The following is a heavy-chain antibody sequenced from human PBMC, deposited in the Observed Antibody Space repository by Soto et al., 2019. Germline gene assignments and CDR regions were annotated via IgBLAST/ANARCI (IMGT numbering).Heavy chain of an antibody. CDR3: ASLHYGSDSYYIAVYWFDP. V-gene: IGHV4-39*01. CDR1: GGSIISTISY. CDR2: IHYSGST. Sequence: SETLSLTXTVSGGSIISTISYWGWIRQPPGKGPEWIGSIHYSGSTYYNPSLKSRVTISVDTSKNQFSLKLSSVTAADTAVYYCASLHYGSDSYYIAVYWFDPGAREPWSPSPQ. D-gene: IGHD3-10*01. J-gene: IGHJ5*02.